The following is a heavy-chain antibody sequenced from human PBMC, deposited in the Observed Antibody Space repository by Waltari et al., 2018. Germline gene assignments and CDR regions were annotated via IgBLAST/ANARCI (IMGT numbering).Heavy chain of an antibody. CDR2: IHHSGRS. V-gene: IGHV4-4*02. CDR3: ARDRGRGLYLDS. J-gene: IGHJ4*02. D-gene: IGHD2-15*01. Sequence: QVQLQESGPGLVKPSGTLSVTCTVSGGSMSGPDCWSWVRQPPGKGLEWIGQIHHSGRSNYNPSLESRVTVSRDTSNNQFSLKLSSATAADTAVYYCARDRGRGLYLDSWGRGILVTVSP. CDR1: GGSMSGPDC.